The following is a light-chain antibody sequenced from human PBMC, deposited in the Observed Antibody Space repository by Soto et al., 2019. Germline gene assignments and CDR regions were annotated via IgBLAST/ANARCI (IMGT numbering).Light chain of an antibody. CDR1: SSDIGHYDY. CDR2: EVS. J-gene: IGLJ2*01. CDR3: CSYTSSTTPL. V-gene: IGLV2-14*01. Sequence: QSALTQPASVSGSPGQSITISCTGTSSDIGHYDYVSWYQQHPGKAPKLVISEVSNRPSGVSNRFSGSKSGNTASLTISGLQAEDEADYYCCSYTSSTTPLFGGGTKLTVL.